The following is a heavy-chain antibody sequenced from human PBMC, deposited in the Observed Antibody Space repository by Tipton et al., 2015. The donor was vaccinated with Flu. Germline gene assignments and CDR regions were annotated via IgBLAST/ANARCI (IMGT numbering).Heavy chain of an antibody. CDR2: IGTVGDT. D-gene: IGHD3-22*01. CDR3: ARETYDSSGYGAFDI. CDR1: GFIFSSYD. J-gene: IGHJ3*02. Sequence: SLRLSCAASGFIFSSYDIHWVRQTRGKGLEWVSAIGTVGDTYYADSVKGRFTISRENAKNSLWLEMNSLRAEDTAVYYCARETYDSSGYGAFDIWGQGTMVTVSS. V-gene: IGHV3-13*01.